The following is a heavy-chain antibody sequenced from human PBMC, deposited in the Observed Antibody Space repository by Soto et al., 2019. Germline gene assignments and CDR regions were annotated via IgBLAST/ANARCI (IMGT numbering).Heavy chain of an antibody. D-gene: IGHD6-13*01. Sequence: GGSLRLSCAASGFTFSSYAMGWVRQAPGKGLEWVSAISGSGGSTYYADSVKGRFTISRDNSKNTLYLQMNSLRAEDTAVYYCARSRDPIAAAGTSLYYYYYMDVWGKGTTVTVSS. J-gene: IGHJ6*03. CDR2: ISGSGGST. CDR1: GFTFSSYA. CDR3: ARSRDPIAAAGTSLYYYYYMDV. V-gene: IGHV3-23*01.